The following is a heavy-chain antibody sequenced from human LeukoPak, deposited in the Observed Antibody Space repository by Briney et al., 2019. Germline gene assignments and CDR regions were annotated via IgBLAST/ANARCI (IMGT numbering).Heavy chain of an antibody. V-gene: IGHV3-23*01. D-gene: IGHD3-10*01. CDR2: ISGSGGST. J-gene: IGHJ4*02. CDR1: GFTFSSYA. CDR3: AREGYYGSGTYFDY. Sequence: GGSLRLSCAASGFTFSSYAMSWVRQAPGKGLEWVSAISGSGGSTYYADSVKGQFTISRDNSKNTLFLQMSSLRAEDTAVYYCAREGYYGSGTYFDYWGQGTLVTVSS.